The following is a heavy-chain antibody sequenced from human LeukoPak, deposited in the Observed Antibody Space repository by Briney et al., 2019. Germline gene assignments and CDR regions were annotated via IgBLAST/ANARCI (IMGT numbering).Heavy chain of an antibody. J-gene: IGHJ4*02. D-gene: IGHD3-10*01. CDR2: VRGSNGYT. CDR3: AKTYPRITMVRGIIINEPFDY. CDR1: GYTFSNYD. V-gene: IGHV1-18*01. Sequence: GASVKVSCKASGYTFSNYDISWVRQAPGQGLDWMGWVRGSNGYTNYAQKLQGRVTMTTDASTSTAYMELRSLRSDDTAVYYCAKTYPRITMVRGIIINEPFDYWGQGTLVTVSS.